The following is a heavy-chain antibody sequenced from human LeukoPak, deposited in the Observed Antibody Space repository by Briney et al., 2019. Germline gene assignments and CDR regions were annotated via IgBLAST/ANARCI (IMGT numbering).Heavy chain of an antibody. CDR2: IISKSDGGTT. Sequence: GGSLRLSCAASGLTLTNTWMRWVRQAPGRGLECVGRIISKSDGGTTHYAAPVKGRFTISRDDSKNTLYLQMSSLRAEDTAVYYCASTQRGDYFDYWGQGTLVTVSS. CDR3: ASTQRGDYFDY. J-gene: IGHJ4*02. V-gene: IGHV3-15*01. D-gene: IGHD2-15*01. CDR1: GLTLTNTW.